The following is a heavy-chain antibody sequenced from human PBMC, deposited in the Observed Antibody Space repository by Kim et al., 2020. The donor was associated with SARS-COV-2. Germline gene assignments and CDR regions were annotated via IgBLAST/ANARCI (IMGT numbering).Heavy chain of an antibody. CDR1: GHTFTRDS. J-gene: IGHJ4*02. V-gene: IGHV1-3*01. CDR2: IDCGNGNT. Sequence: ASVKVSCKTSGHTFTRDSIHWVRQAPGQRLEWMGGIDCGNGNTIYSQKSQGRVTLSTDTSASTAYMELSSLRSEDSAVYFCLGGYYFDYWGQGTLVTVSS. CDR3: LGGYYFDY. D-gene: IGHD2-15*01.